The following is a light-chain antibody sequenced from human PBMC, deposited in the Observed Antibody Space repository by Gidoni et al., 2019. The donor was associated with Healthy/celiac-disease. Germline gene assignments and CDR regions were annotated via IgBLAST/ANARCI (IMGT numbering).Light chain of an antibody. CDR3: AAWDDSLSGVV. Sequence: SVLTQPPSASGTPGPRVTISCSGSSSNIGSNYVYWYQPLPGTAPKLLIYRNNQRPSGVPDRFSGSKSGTSASLAISGLRSEDEADYYCAAWDDSLSGVVFGGGTKLTVL. V-gene: IGLV1-47*01. J-gene: IGLJ2*01. CDR2: RNN. CDR1: SSNIGSNY.